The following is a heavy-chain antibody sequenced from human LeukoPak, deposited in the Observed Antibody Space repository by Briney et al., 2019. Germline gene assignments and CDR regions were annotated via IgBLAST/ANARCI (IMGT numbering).Heavy chain of an antibody. CDR2: ISGSGGRT. CDR3: AKDREYSSSWNYYFDS. Sequence: PGGSLRLSCAASGFTFSSYSMNWVRQAPGKGLEWVSAISGSGGRTHFADSVKGRFTISRDKSKNTMSLQMNSLRAEDTAVYFCAKDREYSSSWNYYFDSWGQGTQVTVSS. V-gene: IGHV3-23*01. D-gene: IGHD6-13*01. CDR1: GFTFSSYS. J-gene: IGHJ4*02.